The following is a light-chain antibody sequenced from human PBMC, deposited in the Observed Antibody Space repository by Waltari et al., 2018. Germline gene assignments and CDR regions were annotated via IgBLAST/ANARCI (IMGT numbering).Light chain of an antibody. J-gene: IGLJ3*02. CDR3: CSYVGSNIYWV. CDR2: NIN. V-gene: IGLV2-11*01. CDR1: SSDIGDYNY. Sequence: QSALTQPRSVSGSPGQSVTISCTGTSSDIGDYNYVSWYQHYPDKAPKLIIYNINKRPAWVPDRCSGSKSGNTASLTISGLQAEDEADYYCCSYVGSNIYWVFGGGTKLTVL.